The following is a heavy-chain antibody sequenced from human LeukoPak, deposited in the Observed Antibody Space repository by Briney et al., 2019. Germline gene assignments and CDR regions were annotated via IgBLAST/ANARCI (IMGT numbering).Heavy chain of an antibody. CDR1: GYTFTSHY. J-gene: IGHJ5*02. V-gene: IGHV1-46*01. D-gene: IGHD3-16*01. CDR3: ARGRGLAGGFDP. CDR2: INPSGGSA. Sequence: GASVKVSCKASGYTFTSHYMHWVRQAPGQGLEWMGIINPSGGSATYAQKFQGRVTMTTDTSTSTVYMELSTLRSDDTAVYYCARGRGLAGGFDPWGQGTLVTVSS.